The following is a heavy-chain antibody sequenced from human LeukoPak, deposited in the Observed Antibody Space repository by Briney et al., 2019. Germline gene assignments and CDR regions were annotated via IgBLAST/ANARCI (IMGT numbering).Heavy chain of an antibody. J-gene: IGHJ4*02. CDR1: GGSFSGYY. Sequence: SETLSLTCGVYGGSFSGYYWSWIRQPPGKGLEWIGEINQSGSTNYNPSLKSRVTISVDTSKNQFSLKLSSVTAADTAVYYCARRGGGYSYGFLRLAEYYFDYWGQGTLVTVSS. V-gene: IGHV4-34*01. CDR3: ARRGGGYSYGFLRLAEYYFDY. D-gene: IGHD5-18*01. CDR2: INQSGST.